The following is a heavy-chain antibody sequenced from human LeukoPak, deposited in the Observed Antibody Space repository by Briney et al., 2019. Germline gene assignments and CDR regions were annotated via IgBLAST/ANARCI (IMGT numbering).Heavy chain of an antibody. CDR3: ARPAVAGLRAGGYDY. Sequence: PGGSLRLSCAASGFTFDDYTMHWVRQAPGKGLEWVSLINWEGGSTYYADSVKGRFTISRDNSKNSLFLQMNSLRVEDTAVYYCARPAVAGLRAGGYDYWGQGTLVTVSS. CDR1: GFTFDDYT. CDR2: INWEGGST. J-gene: IGHJ4*02. D-gene: IGHD6-19*01. V-gene: IGHV3-43*01.